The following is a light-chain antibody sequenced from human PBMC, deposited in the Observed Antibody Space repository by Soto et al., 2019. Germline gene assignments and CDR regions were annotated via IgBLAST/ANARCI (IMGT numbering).Light chain of an antibody. V-gene: IGKV4-1*01. CDR1: QSVLYSSNNKNY. CDR2: WAS. J-gene: IGKJ4*01. Sequence: IVMTQSPDSLALSLCDRSTINCKCSQSVLYSSNNKNYLAWYQQKPGQPPKLLIYWASTRESGVPDRFSGSGSGTDFTLTISSLQAEDVAVYYCQQYYSIPLTFGGGTKVDIK. CDR3: QQYYSIPLT.